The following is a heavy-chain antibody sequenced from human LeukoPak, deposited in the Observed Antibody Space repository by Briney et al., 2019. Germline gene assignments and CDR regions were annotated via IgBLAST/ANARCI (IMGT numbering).Heavy chain of an antibody. CDR1: GYSISSGYY. V-gene: IGHV4-38-2*01. CDR2: IYHSGST. CDR3: ARQDPELYSSSYYFQH. J-gene: IGHJ1*01. Sequence: PSEILSLTCAVSGYSISSGYYWGWIRQPPGKGLEWIGSIYHSGSTYYNPSLKSRVTISVDTSKNQFSLKLSSVTAADTAVYYCARQDPELYSSSYYFQHWGQGTLVTVSS. D-gene: IGHD6-6*01.